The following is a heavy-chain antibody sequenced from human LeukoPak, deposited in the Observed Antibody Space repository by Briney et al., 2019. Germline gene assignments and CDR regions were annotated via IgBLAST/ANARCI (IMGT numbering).Heavy chain of an antibody. Sequence: GGSLRLSCAASGFTFSNYAMSWARQPPGKGLQWVSAISGSGGSTYYADSVKGRFTISRDNSKNTLYLQMNSLRTEDTAVYYCVELNSVYWYFDLWGRGTLVTVSS. CDR2: ISGSGGST. CDR1: GFTFSNYA. V-gene: IGHV3-23*01. J-gene: IGHJ2*01. CDR3: VELNSVYWYFDL. D-gene: IGHD2-21*01.